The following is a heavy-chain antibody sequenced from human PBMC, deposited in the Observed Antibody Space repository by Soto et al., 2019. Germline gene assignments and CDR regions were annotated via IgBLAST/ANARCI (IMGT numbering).Heavy chain of an antibody. J-gene: IGHJ4*02. Sequence: ASVTVSCRASGYTFTSYGISWVRQAPGQGLEWMGWISAYNGNTNYAQKLQGRVTMTTDTSTSTAYMELRSLRSDDTAVYYCARDRDSSGYYRYYFDYWGQGTRVTVSA. D-gene: IGHD3-22*01. CDR1: GYTFTSYG. CDR2: ISAYNGNT. CDR3: ARDRDSSGYYRYYFDY. V-gene: IGHV1-18*01.